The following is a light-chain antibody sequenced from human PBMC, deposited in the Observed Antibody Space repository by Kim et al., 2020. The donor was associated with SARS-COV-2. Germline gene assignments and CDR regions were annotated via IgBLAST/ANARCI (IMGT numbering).Light chain of an antibody. CDR3: QQLKSYPLA. CDR2: AAS. Sequence: ASEGDRVTIKCRARQGISSDLAWYQQEPGKAPKLLIYAASTLQSGVPSRFSGSGSGTEFTLTISSLQPEDFATFYCQQLKSYPLAFGQGTRLEIK. V-gene: IGKV1-9*01. CDR1: QGISSD. J-gene: IGKJ5*01.